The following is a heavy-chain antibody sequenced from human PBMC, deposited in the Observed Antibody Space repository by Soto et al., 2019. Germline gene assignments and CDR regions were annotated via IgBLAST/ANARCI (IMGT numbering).Heavy chain of an antibody. CDR3: ARAPSSIAAAGTFEYYFDY. J-gene: IGHJ4*02. CDR2: ISSSSSYI. Sequence: GGSLRLSCAASGFTFSSYSMNWVRQAPGKGLEWVSSISSSSSYIYYADSVKGRFTIXXXNAKNSLYLQMNSLRAEDTAVYYCARAPSSIAAAGTFEYYFDYWGQGTLVTVSS. CDR1: GFTFSSYS. V-gene: IGHV3-21*01. D-gene: IGHD6-13*01.